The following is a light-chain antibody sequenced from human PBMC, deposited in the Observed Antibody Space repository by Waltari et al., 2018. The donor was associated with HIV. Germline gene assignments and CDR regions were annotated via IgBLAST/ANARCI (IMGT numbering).Light chain of an antibody. CDR3: QSWDDSLSGYV. V-gene: IGLV1-40*01. CDR1: KSNIGAGYA. J-gene: IGLJ1*01. CDR2: GNN. Sequence: QSVLTQPTSLSGAPGQRVTISCTGSKSNIGAGYAVHWYQQVPGTAPNLLIYGNNNRPSGVPERFSGAKSDTSASLAITGLQAEDEADYYCQSWDDSLSGYVFGTGSKVTVL.